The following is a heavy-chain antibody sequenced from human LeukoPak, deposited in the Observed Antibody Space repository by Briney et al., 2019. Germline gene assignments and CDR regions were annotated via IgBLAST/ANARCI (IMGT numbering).Heavy chain of an antibody. CDR2: IRPDGNNK. D-gene: IGHD3-10*01. Sequence: GGSLRLSCAASGFSFSTYAIHWVRQAPGKGLEWVAFIRPDGNNKNYADSVKGRFTISRDNSKNTLYLQMNSLRAEDTAVYYCANIWGVITEVDYWGQGTLVTVSS. CDR1: GFSFSTYA. CDR3: ANIWGVITEVDY. J-gene: IGHJ4*02. V-gene: IGHV3-30*02.